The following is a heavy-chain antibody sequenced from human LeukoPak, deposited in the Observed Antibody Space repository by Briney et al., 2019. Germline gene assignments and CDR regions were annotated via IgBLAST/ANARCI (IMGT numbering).Heavy chain of an antibody. CDR3: ARVGYCSGGSCYAKSNYYGMDV. J-gene: IGHJ6*04. CDR2: ISSSSSYI. CDR1: GFTFSSYS. V-gene: IGHV3-21*01. Sequence: GGSLRLSCAASGFTFSSYSMNWVRQAPGKGLECVSSISSSSSYIYYADSVKGRFTISRDNAKNSLYLQMNSLRAEDTAVYYCARVGYCSGGSCYAKSNYYGMDVWGKGTTVTVSS. D-gene: IGHD2-15*01.